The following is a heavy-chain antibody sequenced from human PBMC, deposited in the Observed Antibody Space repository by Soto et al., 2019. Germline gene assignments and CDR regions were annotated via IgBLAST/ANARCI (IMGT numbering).Heavy chain of an antibody. Sequence: SETLSLTFTVSGGSLTNYYWSWIRQPAGKGLEWIGRVSTSGNVVSKASLRSRLTMSVDTSKNQFSLRLTSVTAADTAVYYCARDNNDFWSLYPLAFDYWGQGALVTVSS. J-gene: IGHJ4*02. V-gene: IGHV4-4*07. D-gene: IGHD3-3*01. CDR3: ARDNNDFWSLYPLAFDY. CDR2: VSTSGNV. CDR1: GGSLTNYY.